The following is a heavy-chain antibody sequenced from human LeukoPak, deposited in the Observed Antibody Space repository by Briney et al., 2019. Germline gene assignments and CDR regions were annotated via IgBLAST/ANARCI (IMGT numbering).Heavy chain of an antibody. Sequence: SETLSLTCAVSGGSISSGGYSWSWIRQPPGKGLEWIGYIYHSGSTYYNPSLKSRVTISVDRSKNQFSLKLSSVTAADTAVYYCARDGHYGSGRLGGWYFDLWGRGTLVTVSS. CDR1: GGSISSGGYS. J-gene: IGHJ2*01. D-gene: IGHD3-10*01. CDR3: ARDGHYGSGRLGGWYFDL. V-gene: IGHV4-30-2*01. CDR2: IYHSGST.